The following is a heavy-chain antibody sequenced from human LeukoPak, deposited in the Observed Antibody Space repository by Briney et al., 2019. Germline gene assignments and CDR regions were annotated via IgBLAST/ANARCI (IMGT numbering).Heavy chain of an antibody. CDR3: ARGTYGEYGGPAY. J-gene: IGHJ4*02. CDR2: ISGSGSAM. V-gene: IGHV3-48*02. Sequence: GGSLRLSCAASGFTFSSYAMSWVRQAPGKGLEWVSYISGSGSAMYYADSVRGRFTISRDNAENSLFLQMNSLRDEDTAVYYCARGTYGEYGGPAYWGQGTLVTVSS. D-gene: IGHD4-17*01. CDR1: GFTFSSYA.